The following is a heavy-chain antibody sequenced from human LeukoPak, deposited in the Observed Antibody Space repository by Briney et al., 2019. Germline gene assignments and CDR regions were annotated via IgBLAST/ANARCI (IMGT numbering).Heavy chain of an antibody. CDR2: ISYDGSNK. CDR1: GFTFSSYA. CDR3: ARDQGGYGPVDY. V-gene: IGHV3-30-3*01. J-gene: IGHJ4*02. Sequence: PGGSLRLSCAASGFTFSSYAMHWVRQAPGKGLEWVAVISYDGSNKYYADSVKGRFTISRVNSKNTLYLQMNSLRAEDTAVYYCARDQGGYGPVDYWGQGTLVTVSS. D-gene: IGHD5-12*01.